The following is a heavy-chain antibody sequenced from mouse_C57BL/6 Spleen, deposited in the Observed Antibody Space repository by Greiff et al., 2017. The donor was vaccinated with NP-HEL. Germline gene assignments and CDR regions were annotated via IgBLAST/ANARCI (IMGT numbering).Heavy chain of an antibody. CDR2: IYPGSGNT. Sequence: QVQLQQSGAELVRPGASVKLSCKASGYTFTDYYINWVKRRPGQGLEWIARIYPGSGNTYYNEKFKGKATLTAEKSSSTAYMQLSSLTSEDSAVYFCANSAMDYWGQGTSVTVSS. CDR3: ANSAMDY. J-gene: IGHJ4*01. V-gene: IGHV1-76*01. CDR1: GYTFTDYY.